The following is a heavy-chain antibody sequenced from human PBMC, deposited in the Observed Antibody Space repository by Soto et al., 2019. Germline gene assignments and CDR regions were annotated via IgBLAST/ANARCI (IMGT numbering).Heavy chain of an antibody. CDR3: AKDHYRGTAMVLINW. J-gene: IGHJ4*02. CDR1: GFSFSTYG. D-gene: IGHD5-18*01. V-gene: IGHV3-30*18. Sequence: QVQLVESGGGVVQPGGSLRLSCAASGFSFSTYGMHWVRQAPGKGPEWLALISYDGTYKYYADSVKGRSTISRDDSKNTLYLEMNSLRAEDTAVYYCAKDHYRGTAMVLINWWGQGTLVTVSS. CDR2: ISYDGTYK.